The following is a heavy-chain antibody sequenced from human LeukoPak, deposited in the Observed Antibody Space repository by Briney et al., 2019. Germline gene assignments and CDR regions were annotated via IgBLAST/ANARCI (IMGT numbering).Heavy chain of an antibody. Sequence: GASVKVSCKASGYTFTGYYMHWVRQAPGQGLEWMGFIDPNNGDTNYAQKFQGRVTLTRDTSISTAYMELSSLRSDDTAVYHCATDGGGWGQGTLVTVSS. CDR2: IDPNNGDT. D-gene: IGHD3-16*01. J-gene: IGHJ1*01. CDR3: ATDGGG. V-gene: IGHV1-2*02. CDR1: GYTFTGYY.